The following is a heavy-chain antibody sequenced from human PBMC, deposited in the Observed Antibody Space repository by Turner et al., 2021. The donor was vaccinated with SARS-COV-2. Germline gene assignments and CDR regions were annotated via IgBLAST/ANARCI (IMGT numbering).Heavy chain of an antibody. CDR3: ARQAETAEIPAAYFDH. D-gene: IGHD2-2*01. V-gene: IGHV4-39*01. CDR2: IYFTGSA. CDR1: GDSLSGGVHY. J-gene: IGHJ4*02. Sequence: QLQLQESGPGLVKSSGTLSLTCTVSGDSLSGGVHYWAWIRQPPGKGLEWVGNIYFTGSANYNPSPRSRATILVDTSKNQFSLTLTSVTAADTAVYFCARQAETAEIPAAYFDHWGQGTLLTVSS.